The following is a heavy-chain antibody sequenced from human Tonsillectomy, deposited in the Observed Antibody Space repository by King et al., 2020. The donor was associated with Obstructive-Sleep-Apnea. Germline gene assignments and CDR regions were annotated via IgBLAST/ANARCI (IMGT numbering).Heavy chain of an antibody. Sequence: VQLQESGPGLVKPSGTLSLTCAVSGGSISSSNWWSWVRQPPGKGLEWIGEIYHSGSTNYNPSLKSRVTISVDKSKNQFSLKLSSVTAADTAVYYCARVLRWGFGELSPDWFDPWGQGTLVTVSS. D-gene: IGHD3-10*01. J-gene: IGHJ5*02. CDR2: IYHSGST. CDR1: GGSISSSNW. V-gene: IGHV4-4*02. CDR3: ARVLRWGFGELSPDWFDP.